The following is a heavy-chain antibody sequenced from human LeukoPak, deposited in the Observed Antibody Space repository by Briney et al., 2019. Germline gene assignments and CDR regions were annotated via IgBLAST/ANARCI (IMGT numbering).Heavy chain of an antibody. Sequence: ASVKVSCKASGYTFTSYGISWVRQAPGQGLEWMGWISAYNGNTNYAQKLQGRVTMTTETSTSTAYMELRSLRSDGPAVYYCARVDIIVVVPAAMNYWGQGTLVTVSS. V-gene: IGHV1-18*01. J-gene: IGHJ4*02. CDR1: GYTFTSYG. D-gene: IGHD2-2*01. CDR3: ARVDIIVVVPAAMNY. CDR2: ISAYNGNT.